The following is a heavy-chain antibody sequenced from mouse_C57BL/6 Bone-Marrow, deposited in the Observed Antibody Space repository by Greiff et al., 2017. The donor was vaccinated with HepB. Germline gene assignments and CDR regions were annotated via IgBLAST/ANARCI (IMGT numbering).Heavy chain of an antibody. V-gene: IGHV14-4*01. CDR1: GFNIKDDY. CDR2: IDPENGDT. J-gene: IGHJ2*01. Sequence: EVKLQESGAELVRPGASVKLSCTASGFNIKDDYMHWVKQRPEQGLEWIGWIDPENGDTEYASKFQGKATITADTSSNTAYLQLSSLTSEDTAVYYCTKIYYDYDGDYWGQGTTLTVSS. CDR3: TKIYYDYDGDY. D-gene: IGHD2-4*01.